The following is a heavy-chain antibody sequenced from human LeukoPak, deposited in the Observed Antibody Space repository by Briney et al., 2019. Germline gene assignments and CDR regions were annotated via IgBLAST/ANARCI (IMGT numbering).Heavy chain of an antibody. Sequence: SETLSLTCTVSGGSISSGGYYWSWIRQPPGKGLEWIGYIYHSGSTYYNSSLKSRVTISVDRSKNQFSLKLSSVTAADTAVYYCARGSRLYSSSLGYWGQGTLVTVSS. CDR2: IYHSGST. D-gene: IGHD6-13*01. V-gene: IGHV4-30-2*01. J-gene: IGHJ4*02. CDR1: GGSISSGGYY. CDR3: ARGSRLYSSSLGY.